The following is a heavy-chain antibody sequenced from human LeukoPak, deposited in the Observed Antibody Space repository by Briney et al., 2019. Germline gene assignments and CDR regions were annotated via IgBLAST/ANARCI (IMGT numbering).Heavy chain of an antibody. CDR2: IIPIFGTA. CDR3: ATGPGDSGLYYYYYGMDV. CDR1: GGTFSSYA. V-gene: IGHV1-69*13. Sequence: GASVKVSCKASGGTFSSYAISWVRQAPGQGLEWMGGIIPIFGTANYAQKFQGRVTITADESTSTAYMELSSLRSEDTAVYYCATGPGDSGLYYYYYGMDVWGQGTTVTVSS. D-gene: IGHD7-27*01. J-gene: IGHJ6*02.